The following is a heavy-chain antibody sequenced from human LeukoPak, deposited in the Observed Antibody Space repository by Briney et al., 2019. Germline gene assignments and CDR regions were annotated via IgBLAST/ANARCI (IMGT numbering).Heavy chain of an antibody. CDR1: GYTFTSYG. CDR3: ARGSLIAYCGGDCYPCYFDY. D-gene: IGHD2-21*02. V-gene: IGHV1-18*01. CDR2: ISAYNGNT. Sequence: ASVKVSCKASGYTFTSYGISWVRQAPGQGLEWMGWISAYNGNTNYAQKLQGRVTMTTDTSTSTVYMELRSLRSDDTAVYYCARGSLIAYCGGDCYPCYFDYWGQGTLVTVSS. J-gene: IGHJ4*02.